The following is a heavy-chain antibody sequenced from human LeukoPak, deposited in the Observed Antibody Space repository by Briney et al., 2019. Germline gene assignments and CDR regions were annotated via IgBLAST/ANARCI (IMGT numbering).Heavy chain of an antibody. V-gene: IGHV3-7*01. CDR1: GFTFSSYW. CDR3: AKAFHYYDSTNYRTDYALDI. J-gene: IGHJ3*02. CDR2: IKQDGSEK. Sequence: PGGSLRLSCAASGFTFSSYWMSWVRQAPGKGLEWVANIKQDGSEKYYVDSVKGRFTISRDNAKNSLYLQMNSLRAEDTAVYYCAKAFHYYDSTNYRTDYALDIWGQGTMVTVSS. D-gene: IGHD3-22*01.